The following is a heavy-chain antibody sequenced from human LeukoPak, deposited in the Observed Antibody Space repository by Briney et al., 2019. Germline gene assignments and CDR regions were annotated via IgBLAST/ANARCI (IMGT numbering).Heavy chain of an antibody. CDR2: ISSSSSYI. V-gene: IGHV3-21*01. CDR3: ARVSCSSTSCLYFDY. J-gene: IGHJ4*02. CDR1: GFTFSSYS. D-gene: IGHD2-2*01. Sequence: PGGSLRLSCAASGFTFSSYSMNWVRQAPGKGLEWVSSISSSSSYIYYADSVKGRFTISRDNAKNSLYLQMNSLRAEDTAVYYCARVSCSSTSCLYFDYWGQGTLVTVSS.